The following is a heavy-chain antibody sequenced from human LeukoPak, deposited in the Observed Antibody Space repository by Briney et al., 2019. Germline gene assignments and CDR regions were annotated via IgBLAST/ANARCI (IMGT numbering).Heavy chain of an antibody. J-gene: IGHJ6*03. CDR2: IYTSGST. CDR1: GGSISSGDYY. CDR3: ARCKQLERSVYYYMDV. D-gene: IGHD1-1*01. Sequence: ASQTLSLTCTVSGGSISSGDYYWSWIRQPAGKGLEWIGRIYTSGSTNYNPSLKSRVTMSVDTSKNQFSLKLSSVTAADTAVYYCARCKQLERSVYYYMDVWGKGTAVTVSS. V-gene: IGHV4-61*02.